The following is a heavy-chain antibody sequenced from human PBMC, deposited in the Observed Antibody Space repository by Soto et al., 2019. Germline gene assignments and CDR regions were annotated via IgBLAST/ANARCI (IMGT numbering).Heavy chain of an antibody. Sequence: QVQLVESGGGVVQPGRSLRLSCEASGFTFTAYPIHWVRQAPGQGLEWVAVISYDENTKYYADSVKVRFTISRDNSQNTLFLQMNSLKPEDTAVYYCVKETSPMGTFDFWGQGTLVTASS. V-gene: IGHV3-30-3*01. CDR2: ISYDENTK. CDR1: GFTFTAYP. CDR3: VKETSPMGTFDF. D-gene: IGHD1-1*01. J-gene: IGHJ4*02.